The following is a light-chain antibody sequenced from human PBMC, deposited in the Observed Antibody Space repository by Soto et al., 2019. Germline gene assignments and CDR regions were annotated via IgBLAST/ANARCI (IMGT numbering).Light chain of an antibody. CDR3: QQYNSWPIT. CDR1: QSVSDN. Sequence: EVLMTQSPDTLYVSPGERVTLSCGASQSVSDNLAWYQQKPGQGPRLLVYRASTRTLGIPARFSGSESGTEFTLTISSLQSEDFVVYYCQQYNSWPITFGQGTRLENK. CDR2: RAS. J-gene: IGKJ5*01. V-gene: IGKV3-15*01.